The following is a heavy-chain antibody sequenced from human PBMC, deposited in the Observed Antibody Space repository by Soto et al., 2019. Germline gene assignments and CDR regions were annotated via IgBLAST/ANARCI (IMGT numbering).Heavy chain of an antibody. Sequence: TGXLPLTCAVYGGSFRPYYWSWIRQPPGTKLEWIGEINHSGSTNFNPSLKSRVTISVDTSKNQFSLKLTSVTAADTAVYFCAIGRKEYSSSSYVYCGQVSLVTVAS. CDR3: AIGRKEYSSSSYVY. CDR2: INHSGST. J-gene: IGHJ4*02. V-gene: IGHV4-34*01. CDR1: GGSFRPYY. D-gene: IGHD6-13*01.